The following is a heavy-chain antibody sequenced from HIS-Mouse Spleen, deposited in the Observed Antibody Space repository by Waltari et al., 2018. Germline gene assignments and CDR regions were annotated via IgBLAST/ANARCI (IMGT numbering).Heavy chain of an antibody. CDR2: INHSGST. CDR3: ARFTGYSSGWYEY. V-gene: IGHV4-34*01. Sequence: QVQLQQWGAGLLKPSETLSLTCAVYGGSFGGYYWSWCRQPPGKGLEWIGEINHSGSTNYNPSLKSRVTISVDTSKNQFSLKLSSVTAADTAVYYCARFTGYSSGWYEYWGQGTLVTVSS. D-gene: IGHD6-19*01. CDR1: GGSFGGYY. J-gene: IGHJ4*02.